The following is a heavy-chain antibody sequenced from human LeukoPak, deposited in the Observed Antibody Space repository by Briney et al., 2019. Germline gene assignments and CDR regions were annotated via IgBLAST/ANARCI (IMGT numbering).Heavy chain of an antibody. CDR1: GGSFSGYY. Sequence: SETLSLTCAVYGGSFSGYYWSWIRQPPGKGLEWIGEINHSGSTNYNPSLKSRVTISVDLSKNQFSLQLSSVTVADTAVYYCAAVYCGGGNCYDSRGWFDPWGQGILVTVSS. CDR2: INHSGST. D-gene: IGHD2-15*01. CDR3: AAVYCGGGNCYDSRGWFDP. J-gene: IGHJ5*02. V-gene: IGHV4-34*01.